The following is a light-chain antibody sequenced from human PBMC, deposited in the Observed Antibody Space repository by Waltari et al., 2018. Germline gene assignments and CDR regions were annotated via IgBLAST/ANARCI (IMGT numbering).Light chain of an antibody. CDR2: EGT. J-gene: IGLJ2*01. CDR1: STDLGSSTL. CDR3: FSYADGRSLV. Sequence: QSALTQPASVSGSPGQSITISCTGSSTDLGSSTLVSWYQHHPDKAPKLLIYEGTGRPSGIPHRFSGSKSGNTASLTISTLQAEDEADYYCFSYADGRSLVFGGGTKLTVL. V-gene: IGLV2-23*01.